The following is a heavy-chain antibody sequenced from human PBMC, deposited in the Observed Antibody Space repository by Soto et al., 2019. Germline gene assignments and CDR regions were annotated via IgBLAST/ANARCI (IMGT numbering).Heavy chain of an antibody. V-gene: IGHV3-23*01. CDR3: AKVSGGPSRWDFDY. J-gene: IGHJ4*02. D-gene: IGHD6-13*01. Sequence: GGSLRLSCAASGFTFSSYAMSWVRQAPGKGLEWVSAISGSGGSTYYADSVKGRFTISRDNSKNTLYLQMNSLRAEDTAVYYGAKVSGGPSRWDFDYWGQGTLVTVSS. CDR2: ISGSGGST. CDR1: GFTFSSYA.